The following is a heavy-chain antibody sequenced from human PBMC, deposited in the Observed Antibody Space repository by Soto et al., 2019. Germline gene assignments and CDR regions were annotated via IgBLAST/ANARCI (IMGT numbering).Heavy chain of an antibody. CDR1: GFSFSSYG. CDR3: AKDLGQQLVLNYGMDV. V-gene: IGHV3-30*18. J-gene: IGHJ6*02. CDR2: VSYDGKNK. D-gene: IGHD6-13*01. Sequence: QLQLVESGGGVVRPGTSLRLSCAPSGFSFSSYGMYWVRQAPGKGLEWVAVVSYDGKNKYYTDSVKGRFTISRDNAKNMMYLQMSSLRPEDTAVYYCAKDLGQQLVLNYGMDVWGQGTTVTVSS.